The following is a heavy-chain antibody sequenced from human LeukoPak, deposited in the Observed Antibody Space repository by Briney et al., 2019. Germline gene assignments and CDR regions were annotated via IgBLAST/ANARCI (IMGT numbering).Heavy chain of an antibody. CDR2: IYYSGST. J-gene: IGHJ5*02. V-gene: IGHV4-59*08. Sequence: SETLSLTCTVSGGSISSYYWSWIRQPPGKGLEWIGYIYYSGSTNYNPSLKSRVTISVDTSKNQFSLKLSSVTAADTAVYYCARQFRREYSSGWYTGVDWFDPWGQGTLVTVSS. CDR1: GGSISSYY. CDR3: ARQFRREYSSGWYTGVDWFDP. D-gene: IGHD6-19*01.